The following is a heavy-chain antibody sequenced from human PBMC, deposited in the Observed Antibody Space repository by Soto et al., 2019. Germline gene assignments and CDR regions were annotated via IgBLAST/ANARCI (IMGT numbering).Heavy chain of an antibody. J-gene: IGHJ5*02. CDR1: GYTFTSYG. CDR3: ARVVGALGPWFDP. CDR2: ISAYNGNT. D-gene: IGHD1-26*01. Sequence: QVQLVQSGGEVKKPGASVKVSCKASGYTFTSYGISWVRQAPGQGLEWMGRISAYNGNTNYAQKLQGRVTMTTDTSTSTASMELRSLRSDDTAVYACARVVGALGPWFDPWGQGTLVTVSS. V-gene: IGHV1-18*01.